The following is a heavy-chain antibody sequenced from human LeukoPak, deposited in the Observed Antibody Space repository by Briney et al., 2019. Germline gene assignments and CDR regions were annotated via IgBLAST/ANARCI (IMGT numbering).Heavy chain of an antibody. CDR3: ARGGGCSGGSCLFFDY. D-gene: IGHD2-15*01. CDR1: GGSFSGYY. V-gene: IGHV4-34*01. J-gene: IGHJ4*02. CDR2: INHSGST. Sequence: SETLSLTCAVYGGSFSGYYWSWIRQPPGKGLEWIGEINHSGSTNYNPSLKSRVTISVDTSKNQFSLKLSSVTAADTAVYYCARGGGCSGGSCLFFDYWGQGTLVTVSP.